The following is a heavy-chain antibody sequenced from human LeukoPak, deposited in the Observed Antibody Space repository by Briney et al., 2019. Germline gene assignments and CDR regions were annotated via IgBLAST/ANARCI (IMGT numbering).Heavy chain of an antibody. D-gene: IGHD3-10*01. CDR1: GFTFRTYS. CDR3: AKSNYFDAFDM. J-gene: IGHJ3*02. Sequence: GGSLRLSCAASGFTFRTYSIHWVRQAPGKGLEWVAPISSSSSYIDYVDTLKGRFTISRDNAQNSLYLQMNNLRAEDTAVYFCAKSNYFDAFDMWGQGTMVSVSS. V-gene: IGHV3-21*06. CDR2: ISSSSSYI.